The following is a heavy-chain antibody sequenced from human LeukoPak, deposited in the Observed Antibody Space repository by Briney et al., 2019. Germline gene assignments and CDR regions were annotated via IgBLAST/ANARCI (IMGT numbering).Heavy chain of an antibody. J-gene: IGHJ5*02. CDR2: IYYSGST. CDR1: GGSISSSSYY. Sequence: SETLSLTCIVSGGSISSSSYYWGWIRQPPGKGLEWIGSIYYSGSTYYNPSLKSRVTISVDTSKNQFSLKLSSVTAADTAVYYCARRALDTASLVGFNWFDPWGQGTLVTVSS. CDR3: ARRALDTASLVGFNWFDP. D-gene: IGHD1-26*01. V-gene: IGHV4-39*07.